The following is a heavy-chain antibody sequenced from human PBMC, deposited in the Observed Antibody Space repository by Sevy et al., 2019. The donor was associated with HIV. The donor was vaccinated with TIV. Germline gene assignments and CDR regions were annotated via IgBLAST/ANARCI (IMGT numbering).Heavy chain of an antibody. CDR1: GFTFSSYA. CDR3: ARSIVVVTCWDH. Sequence: GGSLRLSCAASGFTFSSYAMHWVRQAPGKGLEWVAVISYDGSNKYYADSVKDRFTISRDNSKNTLYLQMNSLRAEDTAVYYCARSIVVVTCWDHSGQGTLVTVSS. V-gene: IGHV3-30*04. D-gene: IGHD2-15*01. J-gene: IGHJ4*02. CDR2: ISYDGSNK.